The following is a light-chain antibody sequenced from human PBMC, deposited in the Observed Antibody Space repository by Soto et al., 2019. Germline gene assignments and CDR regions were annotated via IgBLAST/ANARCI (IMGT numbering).Light chain of an antibody. J-gene: IGLJ2*01. CDR1: SGYSNYK. CDR2: VGPGGIVG. V-gene: IGLV9-49*01. CDR3: GADHGTGSNFVAV. Sequence: QSVLTQPPSASASLGASGTLTCTLSSGYSNYKVDWYQQRPGKGPRFVMRVGPGGIVGSKGDGIPDRFSVLGSGLNRFLTIKNIQEEDESDYHCGADHGTGSNFVAVFGGGTKLTVL.